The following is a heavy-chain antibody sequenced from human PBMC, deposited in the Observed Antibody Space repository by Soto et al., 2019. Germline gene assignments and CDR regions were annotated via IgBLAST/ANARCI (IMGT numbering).Heavy chain of an antibody. Sequence: QVQLVESGGGVAQPGRSLRLSCAASGFTFSSYGMHWVRQAPGKGLEWVAVIWYDGSNKYYADSVKGRFTISRDNSKNTLYLQMNSLRAEDTAVYYCARDRVDTVTTSLNWFDPWGQGTLVTVSS. J-gene: IGHJ5*02. CDR1: GFTFSSYG. CDR3: ARDRVDTVTTSLNWFDP. V-gene: IGHV3-33*01. CDR2: IWYDGSNK. D-gene: IGHD4-4*01.